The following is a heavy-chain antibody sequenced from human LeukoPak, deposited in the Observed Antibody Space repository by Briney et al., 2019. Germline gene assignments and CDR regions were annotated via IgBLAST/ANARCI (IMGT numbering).Heavy chain of an antibody. V-gene: IGHV4-59*01. Sequence: SETLSLTCTVSGDSISSYYWSWIRQPPGKGLEWIGYIYYSGSSNYNPSLKSRVTISVDTSKNQFSLKLSSVTAADTAVYYCARARSTMTPDAFDIWGQGTMVTVSS. CDR1: GDSISSYY. CDR3: ARARSTMTPDAFDI. J-gene: IGHJ3*02. D-gene: IGHD3-22*01. CDR2: IYYSGSS.